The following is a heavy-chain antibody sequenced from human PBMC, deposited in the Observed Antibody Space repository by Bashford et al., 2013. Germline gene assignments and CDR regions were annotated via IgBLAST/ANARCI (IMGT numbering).Heavy chain of an antibody. Sequence: ASVKVSCKASGYTFNSFDITWVRQATGQGLEWMGWMNPNSANTGYAQKFQGRVTMTRDTSTSTAYMELSSLTSEDTAVYYCASGYSGYSDHAFDIWGQGTSGHRLL. CDR1: GYTFNSFD. CDR3: ASGYSGYSDHAFDI. D-gene: IGHD5-12*01. CDR2: MNPNSANT. J-gene: IGHJ3*02. V-gene: IGHV1-8*01.